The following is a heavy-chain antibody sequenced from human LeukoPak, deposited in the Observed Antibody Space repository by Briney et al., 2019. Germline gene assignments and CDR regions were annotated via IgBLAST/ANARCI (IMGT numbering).Heavy chain of an antibody. CDR2: INPNSGGT. D-gene: IGHD2-2*01. Sequence: ASVKVSCKASGYTFTGYFMHWVRQAPGQGLEWMGWINPNSGGTNYAQKFQGRVTMTRDTSISTAYVELSGLRSDDTAVYYCARGSGCSSTSCPYYYMDVWGKGTTVTVSS. J-gene: IGHJ6*03. CDR3: ARGSGCSSTSCPYYYMDV. V-gene: IGHV1-2*02. CDR1: GYTFTGYF.